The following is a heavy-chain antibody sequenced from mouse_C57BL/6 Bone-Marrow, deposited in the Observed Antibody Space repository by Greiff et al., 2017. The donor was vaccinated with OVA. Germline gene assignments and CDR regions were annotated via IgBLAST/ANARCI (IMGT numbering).Heavy chain of an antibody. CDR1: GFTFSSYG. D-gene: IGHD2-12*01. V-gene: IGHV5-6*01. CDR3: ARLRRGG. CDR2: ISSGGSYT. J-gene: IGHJ2*01. Sequence: EVQLVESGGDLVKPGGSLKLSCAASGFTFSSYGMSWVRQTPDKRLEWVATISSGGSYTSYPDSVKGRFTITRDNAKNTLYLQMSSLKSEDTAMYYCARLRRGGWGQGTTLTVSS.